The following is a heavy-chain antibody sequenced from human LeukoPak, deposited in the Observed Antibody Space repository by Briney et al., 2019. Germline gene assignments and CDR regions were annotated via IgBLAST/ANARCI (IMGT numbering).Heavy chain of an antibody. CDR3: ARGGIRGYSAFDNLDF. Sequence: SETLSLTCAVSGASINDFYWTWIRQPPGKGLEWIGYVYYGGSTNYNPSLKSRVSMSVDTSKNQFSLTLTSVAVADTAFYYCARGGIRGYSAFDNLDFWGLGTHVIVSS. D-gene: IGHD5-12*01. J-gene: IGHJ4*02. V-gene: IGHV4-59*01. CDR2: VYYGGST. CDR1: GASINDFY.